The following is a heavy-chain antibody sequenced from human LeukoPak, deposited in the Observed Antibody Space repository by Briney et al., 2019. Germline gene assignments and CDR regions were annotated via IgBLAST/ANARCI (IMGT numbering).Heavy chain of an antibody. D-gene: IGHD3-22*01. V-gene: IGHV4-4*02. CDR2: IYHSGST. Sequence: PSETLSLTCAVSGGSIRSSNRWSWVRQPPGKGLEWIGEIYHSGSTNYNPSLKSRVTISVDKSKNQFSLRLSSVTAADTAVYYCARGSNYFDSSGYYYPDYWGQGTLVTVSS. J-gene: IGHJ4*02. CDR1: GGSIRSSNR. CDR3: ARGSNYFDSSGYYYPDY.